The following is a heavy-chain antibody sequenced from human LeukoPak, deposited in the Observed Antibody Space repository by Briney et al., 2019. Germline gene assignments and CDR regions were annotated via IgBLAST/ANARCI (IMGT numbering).Heavy chain of an antibody. CDR2: ISGSGGRT. CDR1: GFTFSSHA. V-gene: IGHV3-23*01. D-gene: IGHD4-17*01. J-gene: IGHJ4*02. CDR3: AKGNGDHAIHPDY. Sequence: GGSLRLSCAASGFTFSSHAMSWVRQAPGKGLEWVSAISGSGGRTYYADSVKGRFTISRDNSKNTLYLQMNSLRADDTAVYYCAKGNGDHAIHPDYWGQGTLVTVSS.